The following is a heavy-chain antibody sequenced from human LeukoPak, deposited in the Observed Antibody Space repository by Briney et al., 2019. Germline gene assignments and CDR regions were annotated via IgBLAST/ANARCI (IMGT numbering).Heavy chain of an antibody. Sequence: ASVKVSCKASGYTFTSYAMHWVRQAPGQRLEWMGWINAGNGNTKYSQKFQGRVTITRDTSASTAYMELSSLRSEDTAVYYCARDGGYFDWLSLPGPWGQGTLVTVSS. CDR3: ARDGGYFDWLSLPGP. J-gene: IGHJ5*02. D-gene: IGHD3-9*01. V-gene: IGHV1-3*01. CDR1: GYTFTSYA. CDR2: INAGNGNT.